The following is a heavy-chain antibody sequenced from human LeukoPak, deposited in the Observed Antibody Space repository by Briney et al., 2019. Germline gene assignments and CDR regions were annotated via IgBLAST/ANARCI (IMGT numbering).Heavy chain of an antibody. Sequence: SETLSLTCTVSGYSISSGYYWGWIRQPPGKGLEWIGSIYHSGSTYYNPSLKSRVTISVDTSKNQFSLKLSSVTAADTAVYYCARLTTIYYMDVWGKGTTVTVSS. D-gene: IGHD1-14*01. CDR3: ARLTTIYYMDV. CDR2: IYHSGST. CDR1: GYSISSGYY. V-gene: IGHV4-38-2*02. J-gene: IGHJ6*03.